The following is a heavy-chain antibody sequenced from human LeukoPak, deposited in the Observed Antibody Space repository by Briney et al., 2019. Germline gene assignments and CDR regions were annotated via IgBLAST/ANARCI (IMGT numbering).Heavy chain of an antibody. CDR2: ISACNGNT. CDR1: GYTFTSYG. CDR3: ARSDSSSWLLPFDY. J-gene: IGHJ4*02. V-gene: IGHV1-18*01. Sequence: ASVKVSCKASGYTFTSYGISWVRQAPGQGLEWMGWISACNGNTNYAQKLQGRVTMTTDTSTSTAYMELRSLRSDDTAVYYCARSDSSSWLLPFDYWGQGTLVTVSS. D-gene: IGHD6-13*01.